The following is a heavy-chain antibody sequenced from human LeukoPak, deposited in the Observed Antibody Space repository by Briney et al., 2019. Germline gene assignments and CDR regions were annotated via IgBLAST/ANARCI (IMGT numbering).Heavy chain of an antibody. CDR3: ARSRQAYYYYGMDV. V-gene: IGHV3-64*01. J-gene: IGHJ6*02. CDR2: ISSNGGST. Sequence: GGSLRLSCAASGFTFSSYAMHWVRQAPGKGLEYVSAISSNGGSTYYANSVKGRFTISRDISKNTLYLQMGSLRAEDMAVYYCARSRQAYYYYGMDVWGQGTTVTVSS. CDR1: GFTFSSYA. D-gene: IGHD2-2*01.